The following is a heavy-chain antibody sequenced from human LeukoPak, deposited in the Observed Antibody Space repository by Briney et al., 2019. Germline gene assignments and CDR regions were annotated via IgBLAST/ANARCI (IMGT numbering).Heavy chain of an antibody. D-gene: IGHD3-16*01. J-gene: IGHJ4*02. Sequence: QSGGSLRLSCAASGFTFSSYSMNWVRQAPGKGLEWVSYISSSSSTIYYADSVKGRFTISRDNAKNSLYLQMNSLRAEDTAVYYCAKVVPGPWGYFDYWGQGTLVTVSS. CDR2: ISSSSSTI. V-gene: IGHV3-48*04. CDR3: AKVVPGPWGYFDY. CDR1: GFTFSSYS.